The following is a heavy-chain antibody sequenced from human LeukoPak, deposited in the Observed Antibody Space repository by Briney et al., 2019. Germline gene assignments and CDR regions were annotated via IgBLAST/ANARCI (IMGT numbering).Heavy chain of an antibody. CDR1: GASIDFESYY. Sequence: PSETLSLTCTVSGASIDFESYYWSWVRQSAGKGLEWIGRIDHGGVTNYNPSLQSRVTISRDTSQKQFSLKLNSVTAADTAVYYCARGHDYYSEYFQHWGQGTLVSASS. V-gene: IGHV4-61*02. CDR2: IDHGGVT. D-gene: IGHD1-26*01. J-gene: IGHJ1*01. CDR3: ARGHDYYSEYFQH.